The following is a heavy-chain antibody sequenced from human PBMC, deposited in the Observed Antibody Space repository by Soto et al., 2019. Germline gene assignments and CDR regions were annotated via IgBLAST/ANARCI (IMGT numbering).Heavy chain of an antibody. Sequence: EVQLLESGGGLVQPGGSLRLSCAASGFTFNNNALTWVAQAPGKGLEWSSAISGGGDTTSYADSVKGRFTVSRDGSKNTLYLQMSSLRAEDTALYYCAKGRGGSGSLTPRVDFWGQGTLVTVSS. CDR1: GFTFNNNA. CDR3: AKGRGGSGSLTPRVDF. J-gene: IGHJ4*02. CDR2: ISGGGDTT. V-gene: IGHV3-23*01. D-gene: IGHD3-10*01.